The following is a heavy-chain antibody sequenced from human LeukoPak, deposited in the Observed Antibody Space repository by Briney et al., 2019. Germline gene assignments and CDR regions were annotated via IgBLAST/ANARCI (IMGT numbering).Heavy chain of an antibody. CDR2: ISYDGSNK. D-gene: IGHD3-9*01. CDR3: AKDRRYFDWLYGMDV. J-gene: IGHJ6*02. CDR1: GFTFSSYG. V-gene: IGHV3-30*18. Sequence: PGRSLRLSCAASGFTFSSYGMHWVRQAPGKGLEWVAVISYDGSNKYYADSVRGRFTISRDNSKNTLYLQMNSLRAEDTAVYYCAKDRRYFDWLYGMDVWGQGTTVTVSS.